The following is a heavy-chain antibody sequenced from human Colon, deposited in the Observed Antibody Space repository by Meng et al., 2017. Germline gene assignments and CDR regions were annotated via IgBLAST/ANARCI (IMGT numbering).Heavy chain of an antibody. CDR3: ARHISILGQRGFDY. J-gene: IGHJ4*02. V-gene: IGHV4-4*02. CDR2: FFHTGRT. D-gene: IGHD3/OR15-3a*01. CDR1: GGSISSNW. Sequence: QVPLQESGPGLVKPSGTLSLTCAVSGGSISSNWWSWVRQPPGKGLEWIGEFFHTGRTNYDPSLKSRVTISVDKSNNQFSLKLTSVTAADTAVYYCARHISILGQRGFDYWGQGTLVTFSS.